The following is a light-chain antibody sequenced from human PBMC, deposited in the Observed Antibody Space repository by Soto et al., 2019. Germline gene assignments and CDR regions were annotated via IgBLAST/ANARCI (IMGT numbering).Light chain of an antibody. CDR3: QQYNSYPWT. CDR1: QSISSW. J-gene: IGKJ1*01. V-gene: IGKV1-5*03. CDR2: KAS. Sequence: DIPMTQSPSTLSASVGDRVTIPCRASQSISSWLAWYQQKPGKAPKLLISKASSLQSGVPSRFSGSGSGTEFTLTISSLQPDDFATYYCQQYNSYPWTFGQGTKLEIK.